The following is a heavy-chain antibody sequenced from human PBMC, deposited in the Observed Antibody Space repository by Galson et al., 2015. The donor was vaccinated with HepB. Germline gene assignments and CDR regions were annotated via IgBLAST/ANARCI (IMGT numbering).Heavy chain of an antibody. CDR1: GFTFSSYG. V-gene: IGHV3-30*18. J-gene: IGHJ4*02. D-gene: IGHD3-10*01. Sequence: SLRLSCAASGFTFSSYGMHWVRQAPGKGLEWVAVISYDGSNKYYADSVKGRFTISRDNSKNTLYLQMNSLRAEDTAVYYCAKSSGDILLWFGELSGVDYWGQGTLVTVSS. CDR3: AKSSGDILLWFGELSGVDY. CDR2: ISYDGSNK.